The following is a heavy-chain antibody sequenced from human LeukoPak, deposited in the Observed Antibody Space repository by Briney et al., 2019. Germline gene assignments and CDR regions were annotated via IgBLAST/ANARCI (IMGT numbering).Heavy chain of an antibody. V-gene: IGHV4-34*01. CDR1: GGSFSGYY. Sequence: SETLSLTCAVYGGSFSGYYWSWIRQPPGKGLEWIGEINHSGSTNYNPSLKSRVTISVDTSKNQFSLKLSSVTAADTAVYYCARRQWLVPRRAFDIWGQGTMVTVSS. CDR2: INHSGST. CDR3: ARRQWLVPRRAFDI. J-gene: IGHJ3*02. D-gene: IGHD6-19*01.